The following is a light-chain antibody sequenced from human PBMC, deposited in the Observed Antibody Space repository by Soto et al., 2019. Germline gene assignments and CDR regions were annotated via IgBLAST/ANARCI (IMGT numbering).Light chain of an antibody. V-gene: IGLV2-14*01. Sequence: QSALTQPASVSGSPGQSITISCTGTSSDVGGHNYVSWYQQHPGTAPKLMIYEVTNRPSGVSNRFSGSKSGNTASLTISGLQAEDEADYYCAAWDASLGGFYVFGSGTKLTVL. J-gene: IGLJ1*01. CDR2: EVT. CDR1: SSDVGGHNY. CDR3: AAWDASLGGFYV.